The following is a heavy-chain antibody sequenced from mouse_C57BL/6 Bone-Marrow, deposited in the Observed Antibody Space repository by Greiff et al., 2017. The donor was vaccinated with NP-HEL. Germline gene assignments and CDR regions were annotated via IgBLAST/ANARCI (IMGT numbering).Heavy chain of an antibody. CDR1: GFSLTSYG. J-gene: IGHJ4*01. CDR2: IWSGGNT. Sequence: QVQLQQSGPGLVQPSQSLSITCTVSGFSLTSYGVHWVRQSPGKGLEWLGVIWSGGNTDYNAAFISRLSISKDNSKSQVFFKMNSLQADDTAIYYCARGGAMDYWGQGTSVTVSS. V-gene: IGHV2-2*01. CDR3: ARGGAMDY.